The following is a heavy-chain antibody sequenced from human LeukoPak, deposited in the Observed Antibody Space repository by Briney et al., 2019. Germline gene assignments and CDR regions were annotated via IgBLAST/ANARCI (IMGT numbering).Heavy chain of an antibody. V-gene: IGHV6-1*01. D-gene: IGHD5/OR15-5a*01. CDR2: IFYRSQWYY. CDR1: GDSVSTNSAS. J-gene: IGHJ4*02. CDR3: AREILGSESTPSEY. Sequence: SRTLSLTCAVSGDSVSTNSASWNWIRQSPSRGLEWLGRIFYRSQWYYDYAVSVKGRITINPDTSKNHFSLHLNSVTPEDTAVYYCAREILGSESTPSEYWGQGALVTVSS.